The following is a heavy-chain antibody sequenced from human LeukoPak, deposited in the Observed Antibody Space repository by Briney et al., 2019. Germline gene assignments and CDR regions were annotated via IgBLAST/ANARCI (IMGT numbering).Heavy chain of an antibody. Sequence: GGSLRLSCAASGFTVSSNYMSWVRQAPGKGLEWVSVIYSGGSTYYADSVRGRFTVSRDNAKNTLYLQMNSLRAEDTAVYYCGRQYDVWGQGTTVTVSS. D-gene: IGHD2-2*01. CDR3: GRQYDV. CDR1: GFTVSSNY. CDR2: IYSGGST. J-gene: IGHJ6*02. V-gene: IGHV3-53*01.